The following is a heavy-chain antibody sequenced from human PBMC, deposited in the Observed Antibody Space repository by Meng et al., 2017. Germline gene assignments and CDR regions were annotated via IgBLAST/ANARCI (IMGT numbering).Heavy chain of an antibody. CDR2: IYYSGST. D-gene: IGHD3-9*01. J-gene: IGHJ5*02. V-gene: IGHV4-39*07. CDR1: GGSISSSSYY. Sequence: ETLSLTCTVSGGSISSSSYYWGWIRQPPGKGLEWIGSIYYSGSTYYNPSLKSRVTISVDTSKNQFSLKLSSVTAADTAVYYCANGHYDILTGYYKYDTLNWFDPWGQGTLVTVSS. CDR3: ANGHYDILTGYYKYDTLNWFDP.